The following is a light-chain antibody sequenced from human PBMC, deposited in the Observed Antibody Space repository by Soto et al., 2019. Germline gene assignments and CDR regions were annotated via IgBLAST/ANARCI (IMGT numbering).Light chain of an antibody. CDR2: GAS. CDR1: QSVSSN. Sequence: EIVMTQSPSTLSVSPGEGATRSCRVIQSVSSNLAWYQQKPGQAPRLLIYGASTRATGIPARFSGSGSGTEFTLTISSLQSEDFAVYYCQQYNNWPPELTFGGGTKVDI. J-gene: IGKJ4*01. V-gene: IGKV3-15*01. CDR3: QQYNNWPPELT.